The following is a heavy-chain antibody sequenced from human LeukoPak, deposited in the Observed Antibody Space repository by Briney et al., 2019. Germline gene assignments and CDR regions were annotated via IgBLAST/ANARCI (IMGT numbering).Heavy chain of an antibody. D-gene: IGHD1-14*01. CDR2: IYYSGST. V-gene: IGHV4-59*01. CDR3: ARHASILNHIDY. J-gene: IGHJ4*02. Sequence: SETLSLTCTVSGGSISSYYWSWIRQPPGKGLEWIGYIYYSGSTNYNPSLKSRVTISVDTSKNQFSLKLSSVTAADTAVYYCARHASILNHIDYSGQGTLVTVSS. CDR1: GGSISSYY.